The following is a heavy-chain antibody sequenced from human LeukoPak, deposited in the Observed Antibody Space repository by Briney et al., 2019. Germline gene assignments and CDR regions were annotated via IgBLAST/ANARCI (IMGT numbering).Heavy chain of an antibody. CDR1: GGTFSSYT. V-gene: IGHV1-69*05. Sequence: SVTVSCKASGGTFSSYTITWVRQAPGQGLEWMGGIIPLFNTANYAQQFQGRVTITTDDSTSTAYMELRSLRWEDTAMYYCARVDRSHFYLDVWGKGASVTVS. J-gene: IGHJ6*03. CDR3: ARVDRSHFYLDV. CDR2: IIPLFNTA.